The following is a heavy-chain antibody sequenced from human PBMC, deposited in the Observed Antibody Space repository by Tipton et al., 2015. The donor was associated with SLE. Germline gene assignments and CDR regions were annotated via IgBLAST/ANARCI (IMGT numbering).Heavy chain of an antibody. V-gene: IGHV4-38-2*02. J-gene: IGHJ3*02. Sequence: TLSLTCTVSGYSITSGYYWGWIRQPPGKGLEWIGSMSQTGITYYNPTLMSRVTISGDTSKNQFFLNLDSVTAADTAVYYCAKEGGSESHDGFDIWGQGTMVTVSS. CDR3: AKEGGSESHDGFDI. D-gene: IGHD3-10*01. CDR1: GYSITSGYY. CDR2: MSQTGIT.